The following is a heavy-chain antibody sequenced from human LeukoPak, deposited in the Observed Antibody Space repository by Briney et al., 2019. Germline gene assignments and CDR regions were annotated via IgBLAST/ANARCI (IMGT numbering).Heavy chain of an antibody. V-gene: IGHV1-18*01. CDR3: ARAVTSLTLLL. Sequence: ASVKVSCKASGYTFTSYGISWVRQAPGQGLEWMGWISAYNGNTNYAQKLQGRVTMTRDMSTSTVYMELSSLRSEDTAVYYCARAVTSLTLLLWGQGTMVTVSS. J-gene: IGHJ3*01. CDR1: GYTFTSYG. CDR2: ISAYNGNT. D-gene: IGHD4-23*01.